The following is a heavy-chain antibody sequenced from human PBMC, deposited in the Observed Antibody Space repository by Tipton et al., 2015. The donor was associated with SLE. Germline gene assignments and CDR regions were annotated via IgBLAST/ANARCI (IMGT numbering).Heavy chain of an antibody. CDR2: MNPNSGNT. CDR1: GYTFTSYD. CDR3: ARGLRYFDSDASGYFDY. J-gene: IGHJ4*02. Sequence: QVQLVQSGAEVKKPGASVKVSCKASGYTFTSYDINWVRQATGQGLEWMGWMNPNSGNTGYAQKFQGRVTMTRNTSVSTAYMELSSLRSEDTAVYYCARGLRYFDSDASGYFDYWGQGTLVTVTS. V-gene: IGHV1-8*02. D-gene: IGHD3-9*01.